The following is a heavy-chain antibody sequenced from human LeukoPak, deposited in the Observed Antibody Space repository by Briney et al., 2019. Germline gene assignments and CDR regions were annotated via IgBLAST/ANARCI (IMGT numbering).Heavy chain of an antibody. Sequence: GRSLRLSCAASGFTFSSYGMHWVRQAPGKGLEWVAVIWYDGSNKYYADSVKGRFTISRDNSKNTLYLQMNSLRAEDTAVYYCAKGLQWELLCDYWGQGTLVTVSS. CDR2: IWYDGSNK. J-gene: IGHJ4*02. CDR1: GFTFSSYG. CDR3: AKGLQWELLCDY. D-gene: IGHD1-26*01. V-gene: IGHV3-33*06.